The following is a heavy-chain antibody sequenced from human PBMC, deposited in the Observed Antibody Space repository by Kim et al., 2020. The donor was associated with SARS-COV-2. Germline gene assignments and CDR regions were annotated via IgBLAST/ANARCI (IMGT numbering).Heavy chain of an antibody. Sequence: VKGRFTISRENAKNSLYLQMNSLRAEDTAVYYCARAIVVVVAATLDAFYIWGQGTMVTVSS. J-gene: IGHJ3*02. CDR3: ARAIVVVVAATLDAFYI. V-gene: IGHV3-11*06. D-gene: IGHD2-15*01.